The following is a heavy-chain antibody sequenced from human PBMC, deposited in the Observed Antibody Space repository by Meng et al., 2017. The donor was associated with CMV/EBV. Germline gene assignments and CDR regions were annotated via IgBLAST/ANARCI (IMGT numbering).Heavy chain of an antibody. CDR2: IIPIFGTA. D-gene: IGHD1-20*01. V-gene: IGHV1-69*12. Sequence: QVQSVESGAEVEEAGSSVEVSCKASGGTFSSYAISWVRQAPGQGLEWMGGIIPIFGTANYAQKFQGRVTITADESTSTAYMELSSLRSEDTAVYYCASVTGIGWWYFDLWGRGTLVTVSS. CDR1: GGTFSSYA. J-gene: IGHJ2*01. CDR3: ASVTGIGWWYFDL.